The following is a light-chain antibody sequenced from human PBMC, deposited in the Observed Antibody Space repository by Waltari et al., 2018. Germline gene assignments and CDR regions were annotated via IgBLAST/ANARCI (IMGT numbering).Light chain of an antibody. V-gene: IGKV3-11*01. J-gene: IGKJ1*01. CDR3: QQRSDWPWT. CDR2: DAS. Sequence: EIVLTQSPATLSLSPGERATLSCRASQSVRAYLAWYQQKPGQAPRLLIHDASNRATGIPARFSGSGSGTDFTLTISSLGPEDFAVYYCQQRSDWPWTFGQGTKLEVK. CDR1: QSVRAY.